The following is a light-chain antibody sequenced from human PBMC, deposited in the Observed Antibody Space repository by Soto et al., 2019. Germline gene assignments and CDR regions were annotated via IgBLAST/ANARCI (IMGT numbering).Light chain of an antibody. V-gene: IGKV1-5*03. J-gene: IGKJ4*01. Sequence: DIQMTQSPSTLSASVGDGVTITCRASQSISSWLAWYQQKPGKAPKLLIYTASNLISGVPSRFSGSGSGTEFTLTISSLQPYDFATYYCQEYKSDSGLTFGGGTKVEIK. CDR2: TAS. CDR3: QEYKSDSGLT. CDR1: QSISSW.